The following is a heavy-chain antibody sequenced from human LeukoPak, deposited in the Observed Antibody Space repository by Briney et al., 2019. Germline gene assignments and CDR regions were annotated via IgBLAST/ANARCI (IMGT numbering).Heavy chain of an antibody. D-gene: IGHD3-3*01. J-gene: IGHJ4*02. CDR3: ARANYDFWSGYH. CDR2: ISYDGSNK. V-gene: IGHV3-30-3*01. Sequence: GGSLRLSCAASGFTFSSYAMHWVRQAPGKGLEWVAVISYDGSNKYYADSMKGRFTISRDNSKNTLYLQMNSLRAEDTAVYYCARANYDFWSGYHWGQGTLVTVSS. CDR1: GFTFSSYA.